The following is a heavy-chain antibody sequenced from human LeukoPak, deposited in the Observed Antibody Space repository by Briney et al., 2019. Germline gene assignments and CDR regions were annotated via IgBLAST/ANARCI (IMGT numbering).Heavy chain of an antibody. V-gene: IGHV4-34*01. CDR2: INHSGST. Sequence: SETLSLTCAVYGGSFSGYYWSWIRQPPGKGLEWIGEINHSGSTNYNPSLKSRVTISVDTSKNQFSLKLSSVTAADTAVYYRARRRRYFDWLLYNWFDPWGQGTLVTVSS. J-gene: IGHJ5*02. CDR1: GGSFSGYY. D-gene: IGHD3-9*01. CDR3: ARRRRYFDWLLYNWFDP.